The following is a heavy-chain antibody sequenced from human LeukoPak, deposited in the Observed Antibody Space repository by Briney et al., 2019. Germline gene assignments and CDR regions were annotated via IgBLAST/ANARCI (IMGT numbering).Heavy chain of an antibody. V-gene: IGHV3-66*01. J-gene: IGHJ4*02. CDR3: ARVASRAFDY. Sequence: PGGSLRLSCAASGFTVSNNYMTWVRQAPGKGLEWVSIIYTGVTAYYADSVRGRFTISRDNSKNTLYLQMSSLRAEDTALYYCARVASRAFDYWGQGALVTVPS. CDR2: IYTGVTA. CDR1: GFTVSNNY.